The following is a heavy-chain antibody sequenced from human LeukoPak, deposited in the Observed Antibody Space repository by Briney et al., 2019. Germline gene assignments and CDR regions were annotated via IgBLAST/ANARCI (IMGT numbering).Heavy chain of an antibody. CDR1: GFTVGSNY. D-gene: IGHD3-9*01. J-gene: IGHJ3*02. CDR2: IYSGGST. CDR3: ARDRNYDILTGPIAFDI. V-gene: IGHV3-53*01. Sequence: GGSLRLSCAASGFTVGSNYMSWVRQAPGKGLEWVSVIYSGGSTYYADSVKGRFTISRDNSKNTLYLQMNSLRAEDTAVYYCARDRNYDILTGPIAFDIWGQGTMVTVAS.